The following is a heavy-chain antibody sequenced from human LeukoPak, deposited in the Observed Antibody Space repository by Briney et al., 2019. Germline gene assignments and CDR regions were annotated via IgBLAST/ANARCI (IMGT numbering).Heavy chain of an antibody. CDR3: AKQSGSWPGRRQNNWFDP. V-gene: IGHV3-7*03. Sequence: GGSLRLSCAASGFTFSSYWMTWVRQAPGKGLEWVANMKQDGSEKYYVDSVKGRFTISRDNSKNTLYLQMNSLRAEDTAVYYCAKQSGSWPGRRQNNWFDPWGQGTLVTVSS. CDR2: MKQDGSEK. CDR1: GFTFSSYW. D-gene: IGHD1-26*01. J-gene: IGHJ5*02.